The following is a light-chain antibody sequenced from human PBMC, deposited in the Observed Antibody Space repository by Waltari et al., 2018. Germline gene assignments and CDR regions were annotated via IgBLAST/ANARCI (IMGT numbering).Light chain of an antibody. Sequence: QSALTQPTSVSGSPGQSITISCTGTSRAVGFYNYVSWYQQYPGKVPQLLIYDASDRPSGVSSRFSDSKSGNTASLTISGLQADDEADYYCNSYTGSSSWVFGGGTKLTVL. CDR1: SRAVGFYNY. CDR2: DAS. V-gene: IGLV2-14*01. CDR3: NSYTGSSSWV. J-gene: IGLJ3*02.